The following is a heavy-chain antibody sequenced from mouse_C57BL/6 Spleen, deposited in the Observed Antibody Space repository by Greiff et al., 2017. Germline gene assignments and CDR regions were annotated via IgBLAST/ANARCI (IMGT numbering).Heavy chain of an antibody. CDR3: ARTHSYGSGGYFDV. Sequence: QVQLQQPGAELVKPGASVKLSCKASGYTFTSYWMHWVKQRPGQGLEWIGMIHPNSGSTNYNEKFKSKATLTVDTSSSTAYMQLSSLTSEDSAVYYYARTHSYGSGGYFDVWGTGTTVTVSS. D-gene: IGHD1-1*01. V-gene: IGHV1-64*01. J-gene: IGHJ1*03. CDR2: IHPNSGST. CDR1: GYTFTSYW.